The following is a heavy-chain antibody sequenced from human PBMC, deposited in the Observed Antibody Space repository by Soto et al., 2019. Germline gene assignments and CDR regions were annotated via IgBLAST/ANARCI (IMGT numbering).Heavy chain of an antibody. CDR2: IYYIGAY. V-gene: IGHV4-59*02. CDR1: GASVSSDY. J-gene: IGHJ5*02. Sequence: QVQLQQSGPGLVRPSETLSLSCSVSGASVSSDYWSWVRQPPGKGLEWIGYIYYIGAYNYNPSLKSRVTISVDTSKNQFSLKLNSVTAADTAVYYCARTPETMDWLDPWGQGTLVSVSS. CDR3: ARTPETMDWLDP. D-gene: IGHD3-10*01.